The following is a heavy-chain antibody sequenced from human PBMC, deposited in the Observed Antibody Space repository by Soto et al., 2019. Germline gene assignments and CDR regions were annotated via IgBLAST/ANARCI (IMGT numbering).Heavy chain of an antibody. CDR2: IIPIFGTA. Sequence: QVQLVQSGAEVKKPGSSVKVSCKASGGTFSSYAISWVRQAPGQGLEWMGGIIPIFGTANDAQKFQGRVKIAGEESTSTAYMELSSLRSEDTAVYYCARDHTGQITGTLGYWGQGTLVTVSS. V-gene: IGHV1-69*01. J-gene: IGHJ4*02. CDR3: ARDHTGQITGTLGY. D-gene: IGHD1-7*01. CDR1: GGTFSSYA.